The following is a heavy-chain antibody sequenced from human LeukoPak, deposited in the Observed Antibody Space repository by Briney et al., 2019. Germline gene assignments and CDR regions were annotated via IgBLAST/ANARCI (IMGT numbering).Heavy chain of an antibody. D-gene: IGHD6-6*01. Sequence: GGPLRFSCSASGFTFSNYAMHWVRQPPGKGLEYVSAISSNRGSTYYVNSVKGRFTISRDNSKNTVHLQMSSLRAEDTAVYYCVKDWRRASIFDPWGQGTLVTV. CDR3: VKDWRRASIFDP. V-gene: IGHV3-64D*06. J-gene: IGHJ5*02. CDR2: ISSNRGST. CDR1: GFTFSNYA.